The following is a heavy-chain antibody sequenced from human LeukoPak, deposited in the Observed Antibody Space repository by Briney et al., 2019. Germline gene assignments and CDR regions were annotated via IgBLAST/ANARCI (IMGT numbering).Heavy chain of an antibody. CDR3: ANEGSVVVPAAVMRY. Sequence: GGSLRLSCAASGYTFSSYSMNWVRQAPGKGLEWVSAISGSGGSTYYADSVKGRFTISRDNSKNTLYLQMNSLRAEDTAVYYCANEGSVVVPAAVMRYWGQGTLVTVSS. D-gene: IGHD2-2*01. CDR1: GYTFSSYS. CDR2: ISGSGGST. V-gene: IGHV3-23*01. J-gene: IGHJ4*02.